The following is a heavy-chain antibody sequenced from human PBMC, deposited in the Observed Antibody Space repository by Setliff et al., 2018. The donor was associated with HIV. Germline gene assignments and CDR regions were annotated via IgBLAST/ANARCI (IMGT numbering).Heavy chain of an antibody. D-gene: IGHD1-7*01. Sequence: PSETLSLTCTVSGVSAGSGSFYWSWIRQPAGRGLEWIGRVYVTGSSAYNPSLKSRVSMSVLGSRTQISLKLTSVRGRFTISRDNAKNSLYLQMNNLRAEDTAVYYCAKPHWNYVADWFDPWGQGTLVTVSS. J-gene: IGHJ5*02. CDR1: GVSAGSGSFY. CDR3: AKNSLYLQMNNLRAEDTAVYYCAKPHWNYVADWFDP. V-gene: IGHV4-61*10. CDR2: VYVTGSS.